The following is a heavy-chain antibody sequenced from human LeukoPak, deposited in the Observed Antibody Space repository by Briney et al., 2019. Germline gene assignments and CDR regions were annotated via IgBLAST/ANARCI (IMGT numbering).Heavy chain of an antibody. CDR1: GFTFSTYT. CDR3: AEARTPVTSYFDK. Sequence: QPGASLRLSCAASGFTFSTYTMSWVRQAPGKGLEWFSAISGADDGYYADSVKGRFTISRDNSKNTLYLQMNSLRAEDTAVYYCAEARTPVTSYFDKWGQGTLITVSS. D-gene: IGHD4-23*01. J-gene: IGHJ4*02. V-gene: IGHV3-23*01. CDR2: ISGADDG.